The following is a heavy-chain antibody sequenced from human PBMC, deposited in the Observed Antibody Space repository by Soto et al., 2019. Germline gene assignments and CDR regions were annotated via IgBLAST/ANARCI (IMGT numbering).Heavy chain of an antibody. V-gene: IGHV4-59*08. Sequence: QVQLQESGPGLVKPSETLSLTRTVSGGSIGNYYWSWIRQPAGKGLEWVGYIYYSGSTTYNPSLKSRVTISEDTSKSQFSLKLSSVTAADTAVYYCARQAREGYSSVAYWGQGSLVTVSS. CDR2: IYYSGST. CDR1: GGSIGNYY. J-gene: IGHJ4*02. D-gene: IGHD4-4*01. CDR3: ARQAREGYSSVAY.